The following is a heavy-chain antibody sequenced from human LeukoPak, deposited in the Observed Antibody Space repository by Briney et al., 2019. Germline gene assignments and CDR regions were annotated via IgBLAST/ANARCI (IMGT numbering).Heavy chain of an antibody. CDR3: ARDFSALAPRYANWFDP. CDR1: GFTFSDYY. V-gene: IGHV3-11*01. Sequence: GGSLRLSCAASGFTFSDYYMSWIRQAPGKGLEWVSYISSSGSTIYYADSVKGRFTISRDNAKNSLYLQMNSLRAEDTAVYYCARDFSALAPRYANWFDPWGQGTLVTVSS. CDR2: ISSSGSTI. D-gene: IGHD1-1*01. J-gene: IGHJ5*02.